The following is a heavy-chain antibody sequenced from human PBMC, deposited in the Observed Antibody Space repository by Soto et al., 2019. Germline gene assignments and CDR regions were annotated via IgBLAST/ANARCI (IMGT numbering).Heavy chain of an antibody. J-gene: IGHJ4*02. V-gene: IGHV4-34*01. Sequence: ETLSLTCAVYGGSFSTYYWSWIRQPPGKGLEWIGEINHRGSTNYNPSLKSRVTISVDTSKNQFSLKLSSVTAADRAVYYCARGLNWNYGAFDYWGQGTLVTVSS. D-gene: IGHD1-7*01. CDR2: INHRGST. CDR1: GGSFSTYY. CDR3: ARGLNWNYGAFDY.